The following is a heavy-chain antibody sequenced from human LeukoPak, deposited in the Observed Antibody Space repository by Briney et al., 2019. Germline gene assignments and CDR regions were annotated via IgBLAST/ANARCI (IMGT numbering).Heavy chain of an antibody. D-gene: IGHD1-7*01. CDR2: IGAYNGNT. V-gene: IGHV1-18*01. J-gene: IGHJ4*02. CDR3: ARHGSLDWNLFDY. Sequence: ASVKVSCKASRYTFTRYGISWVRQASGQELEWMGWIGAYNGNTNYAQKLQGRVTMTTDTSTSTAYMELRSLRSDDTAVYSCARHGSLDWNLFDYWGQGTLVTVSS. CDR1: RYTFTRYG.